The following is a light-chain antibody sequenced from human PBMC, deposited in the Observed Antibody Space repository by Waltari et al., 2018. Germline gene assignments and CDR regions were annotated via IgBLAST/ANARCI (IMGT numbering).Light chain of an antibody. CDR2: AAS. CDR1: QSISSY. Sequence: DIHMTQSPSSLSASVGDRVTITCRASQSISSYLNWYQQKPGKAPKLLIYAASTLQSGVPSTFSGSGSGTDFTLTISSLQLEDFATYYCQQSYSTPQTFGQGTKVEIK. CDR3: QQSYSTPQT. J-gene: IGKJ1*01. V-gene: IGKV1-39*01.